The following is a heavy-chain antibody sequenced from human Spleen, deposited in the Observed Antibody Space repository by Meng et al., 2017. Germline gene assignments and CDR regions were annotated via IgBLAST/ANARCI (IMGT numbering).Heavy chain of an antibody. CDR1: GYTFTGYY. V-gene: IGHV1-2*06. J-gene: IGHJ2*01. Sequence: GQLVPSGAEVKKPGASVKVSCKASGYTFTGYYMHWVRQAPGQGLEWMGRINPNSGGTNYAQKFQGRVTMTRDTSISTAYMELSRLRSDDTAVYYCARVSGINLRYFDLWGRGTLVTVSS. D-gene: IGHD3-10*01. CDR3: ARVSGINLRYFDL. CDR2: INPNSGGT.